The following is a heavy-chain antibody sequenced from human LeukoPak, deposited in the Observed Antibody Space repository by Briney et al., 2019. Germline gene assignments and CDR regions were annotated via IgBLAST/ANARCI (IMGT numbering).Heavy chain of an antibody. Sequence: ASVKVSCKASGYTFTSYGISWVRQAPGQGLEWMGWISAYNGNTNYAQKLQGRVTMTTDTSTSTAYMEPRSLRSDDTAVYYCARDPGTSVTSFDWFWGDPCYFDYWGQGTLVTVSS. D-gene: IGHD3-9*01. CDR1: GYTFTSYG. CDR3: ARDPGTSVTSFDWFWGDPCYFDY. CDR2: ISAYNGNT. J-gene: IGHJ4*02. V-gene: IGHV1-18*01.